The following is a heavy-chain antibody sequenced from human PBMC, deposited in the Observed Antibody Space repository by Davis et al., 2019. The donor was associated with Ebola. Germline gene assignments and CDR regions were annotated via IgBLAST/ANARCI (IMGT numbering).Heavy chain of an antibody. Sequence: MPSETLSLTCTVSGGSISSSSYYWGWIRQPPGKGLEWIGSIYYSGSTYYNPSLKSRVTISVDTSKNQFSLKLSSVTAADTAVYYCARSGYSLSPLKQTNWFDPWGQGTLVTVSS. V-gene: IGHV4-39*01. CDR3: ARSGYSLSPLKQTNWFDP. CDR1: GGSISSSSYY. D-gene: IGHD5-18*01. J-gene: IGHJ5*02. CDR2: IYYSGST.